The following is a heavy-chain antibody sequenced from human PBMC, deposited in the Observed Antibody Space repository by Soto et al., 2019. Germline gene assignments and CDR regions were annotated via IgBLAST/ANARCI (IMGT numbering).Heavy chain of an antibody. CDR1: GGSMNDVTHY. CDR3: ASARYFGVDV. D-gene: IGHD5-18*01. J-gene: IGHJ6*02. V-gene: IGHV4-39*01. CDR2: TYYTGST. Sequence: DTLSLTCSVSGGSMNDVTHYWAWIRQPPGKGLEWIATTYYTGSTHYNSSLKSRATISVDTSQNQFSLELTSVTAADTAVYHCASARYFGVDVWGHGTTVTVSS.